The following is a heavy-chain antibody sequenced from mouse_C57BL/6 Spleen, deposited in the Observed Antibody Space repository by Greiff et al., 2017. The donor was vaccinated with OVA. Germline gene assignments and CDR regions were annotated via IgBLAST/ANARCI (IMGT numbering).Heavy chain of an antibody. J-gene: IGHJ2*01. D-gene: IGHD1-1*02. CDR1: GYAFSSSW. V-gene: IGHV1-82*01. CDR2: IYPGDGDT. CDR3: ARGGGPSFDY. Sequence: QVQLQQSGPELVKPGASVKISCKASGYAFSSSWMNWVKQRPGKGLEWIGRIYPGDGDTNYNGKFKGKATLTADKSSSTAYMQLSSLTSEDSAVYFGARGGGPSFDYWGQGTTLTVSS.